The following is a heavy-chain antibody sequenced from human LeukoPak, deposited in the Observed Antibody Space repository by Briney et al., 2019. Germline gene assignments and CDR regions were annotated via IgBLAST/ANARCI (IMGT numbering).Heavy chain of an antibody. CDR3: ARVRYCSSTSSFTLWFDP. Sequence: ASVKVSCKASGYTFTGYYMHWVRQASGQGLEWMGWINPNSGGTNYAQKFQGRVTMTRDTSISTAYMELSRLRSDDTAVYYCARVRYCSSTSSFTLWFDPWGQGTLVTVSS. D-gene: IGHD2-2*01. V-gene: IGHV1-2*02. J-gene: IGHJ5*02. CDR1: GYTFTGYY. CDR2: INPNSGGT.